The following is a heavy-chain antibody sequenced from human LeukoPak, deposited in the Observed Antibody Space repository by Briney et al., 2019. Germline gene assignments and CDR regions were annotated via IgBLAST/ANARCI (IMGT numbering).Heavy chain of an antibody. J-gene: IGHJ3*02. D-gene: IGHD1/OR15-1a*01. Sequence: GGSLRLSCAASGFTFSSYGMSWVRQAPGKGLEWVSDISLSGDNMFYADSVKGRFTISRDNSNHTVYLQMNSLRVDDTAVYYCAKVATPNTLDAFDIWGQGTMVTVSS. CDR3: AKVATPNTLDAFDI. CDR1: GFTFSSYG. CDR2: ISLSGDNM. V-gene: IGHV3-23*01.